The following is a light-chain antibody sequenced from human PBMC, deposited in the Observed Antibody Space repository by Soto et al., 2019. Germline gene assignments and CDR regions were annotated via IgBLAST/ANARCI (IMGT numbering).Light chain of an antibody. J-gene: IGLJ1*01. Sequence: QSVLTQPASVSGSPGQSITISCTGTSSDVGGYNYVSWYQQRPGKAPKLLIYDVTKRPSGVPDRFSGSKSGNTASLTISGLQAEDEADFYCCSYGGSFPDVFGTGTKVTVL. CDR3: CSYGGSFPDV. V-gene: IGLV2-11*01. CDR1: SSDVGGYNY. CDR2: DVT.